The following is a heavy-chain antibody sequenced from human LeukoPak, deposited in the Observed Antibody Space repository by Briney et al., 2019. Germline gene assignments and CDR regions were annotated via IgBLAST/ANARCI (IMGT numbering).Heavy chain of an antibody. D-gene: IGHD6-13*01. V-gene: IGHV1-8*01. CDR3: ARGRIAAAGSFDY. J-gene: IGHJ4*02. Sequence: ASVKVSCKASGYTFTSYDINWVRQATGQGLEWMGWMNPNGGNTGYAQKFQGRVTMTRNTSISTAYMELSSLRSEDTAVYYCARGRIAAAGSFDYWGQGTLVTVSS. CDR1: GYTFTSYD. CDR2: MNPNGGNT.